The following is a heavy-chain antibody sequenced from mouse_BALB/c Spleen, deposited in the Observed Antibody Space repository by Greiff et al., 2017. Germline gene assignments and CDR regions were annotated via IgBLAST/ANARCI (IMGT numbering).Heavy chain of an antibody. D-gene: IGHD4-1*01. CDR3: TRNWDDAMDY. CDR1: GFTFSNYW. V-gene: IGHV6-6*02. Sequence: DVKLVESGGGLVQPGGSMKLSCVASGFTFSNYWMNWVRQSPEKGLEWVAEIRLKSNNYATHYAESVKGRFTISRDDSKSSVYLQMNNLRAEDTGIYYCTRNWDDAMDYWGQGTSVTVSS. CDR2: IRLKSNNYAT. J-gene: IGHJ4*01.